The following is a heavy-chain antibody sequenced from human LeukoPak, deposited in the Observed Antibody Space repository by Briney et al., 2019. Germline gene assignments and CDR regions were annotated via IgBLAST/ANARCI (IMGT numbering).Heavy chain of an antibody. D-gene: IGHD2-21*02. J-gene: IGHJ3*02. CDR3: ARGTDLCGGGCGDAFDI. V-gene: IGHV4-59*01. Sequence: SETLSLTCTVSGGSISSYYWSWIRQPPGKGLEWIGYIYYSGSTNYNPSLKSRVTISVDTSKNQFSLKLSSVTAADTAVYYCARGTDLCGGGCGDAFDIWGQGTMVTVSS. CDR1: GGSISSYY. CDR2: IYYSGST.